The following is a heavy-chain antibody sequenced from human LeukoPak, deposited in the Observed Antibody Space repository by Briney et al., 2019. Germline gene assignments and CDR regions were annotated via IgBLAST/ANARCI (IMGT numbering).Heavy chain of an antibody. D-gene: IGHD2-15*01. Sequence: GGSLRLSCAASGFTFSSYSMNWVRQAPGKGLEWVSSISSSSSYIYYADSVKGRFTISRDNAKNSLYLQMNSLRAEDTAVYYSAMDPVVAVAATPDYWGQGTLVTVSS. J-gene: IGHJ4*02. CDR1: GFTFSSYS. CDR3: AMDPVVAVAATPDY. V-gene: IGHV3-21*01. CDR2: ISSSSSYI.